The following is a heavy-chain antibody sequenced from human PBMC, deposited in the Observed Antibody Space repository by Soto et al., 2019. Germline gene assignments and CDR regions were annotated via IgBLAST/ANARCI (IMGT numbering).Heavy chain of an antibody. CDR1: GYTFSSYD. CDR3: ARARGSADDY. Sequence: QVQLVQSGAEVKKPGASVKVSCKASGYTFSSYDINWVRQATGQGLEWMGWVNPNSGNTDYAQKFQGRVTMTTDTSTSPAFMELTSLRSEDTAIYYCARARGSADDYWGQGTRVTVSS. V-gene: IGHV1-8*01. CDR2: VNPNSGNT. D-gene: IGHD3-10*01. J-gene: IGHJ4*02.